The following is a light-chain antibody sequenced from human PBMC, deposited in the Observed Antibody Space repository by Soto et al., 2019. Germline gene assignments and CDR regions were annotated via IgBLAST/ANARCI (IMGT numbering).Light chain of an antibody. V-gene: IGLV2-23*01. Sequence: QSVLAPPACVSVCPGESITTSCTGTSGFVGSFSLVSWYPHLHRKSPKGLISEGNRRPSGVPDRFSGSISVNSASLKISGLQVDDEADYSCCLYMGETTYVFGTGTKV. CDR3: CLYMGETTYV. CDR1: SGFVGSFSL. CDR2: EGN. J-gene: IGLJ1*01.